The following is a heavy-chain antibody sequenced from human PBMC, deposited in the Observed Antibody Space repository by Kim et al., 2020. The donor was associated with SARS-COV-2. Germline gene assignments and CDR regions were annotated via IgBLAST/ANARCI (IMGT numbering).Heavy chain of an antibody. D-gene: IGHD3-22*01. V-gene: IGHV4-39*01. CDR2: IYYSGRT. CDR3: ARLKYYYDTTVYAFDF. J-gene: IGHJ3*01. CDR1: GGSISSSDSH. Sequence: SETLSLTCTVSGGSISSSDSHWGWIRQPPGKGLDWIGTIYYSGRTYYNPSLKSRVTISVDTSKNQFSLKLMSATAADTAVYYCARLKYYYDTTVYAFDFWGPGTMVTVSS.